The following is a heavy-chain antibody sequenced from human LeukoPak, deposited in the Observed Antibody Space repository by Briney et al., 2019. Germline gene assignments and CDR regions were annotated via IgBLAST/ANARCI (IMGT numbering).Heavy chain of an antibody. CDR3: VRDAVTAY. CDR1: GFTFSKFW. V-gene: IGHV3-7*01. D-gene: IGHD1-14*01. Sequence: GGSLRLSCAVSGFTFSKFWMSWVRQAPGKGLEWVANIKEDGSEKYYVDSVKGRFTISRDNAKNSLFLQMNSLRNEDTAVYYCVRDAVTAYWGQGTLVTVSS. CDR2: IKEDGSEK. J-gene: IGHJ4*02.